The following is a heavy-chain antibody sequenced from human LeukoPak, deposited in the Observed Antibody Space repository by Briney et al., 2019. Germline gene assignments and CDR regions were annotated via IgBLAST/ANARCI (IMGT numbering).Heavy chain of an antibody. CDR3: ARWICTSTTCYYDY. Sequence: GGSLRLSCAASEIAVSDNYMSWVRQAPGMSLEWVSIIYSDGTTYYTDSVKGRFTISRDNSKNTLYLQMNSLRAEDTAVYYCARWICTSTTCYYDYWGQGTLVTVSS. CDR1: EIAVSDNY. D-gene: IGHD2-2*01. J-gene: IGHJ4*02. V-gene: IGHV3-53*01. CDR2: IYSDGTT.